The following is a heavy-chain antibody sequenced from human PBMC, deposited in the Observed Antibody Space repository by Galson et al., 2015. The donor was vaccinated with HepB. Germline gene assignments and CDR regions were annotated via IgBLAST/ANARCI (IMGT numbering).Heavy chain of an antibody. CDR2: ISVYNGIT. V-gene: IGHV1-18*01. D-gene: IGHD1-14*01. J-gene: IGHJ5*02. Sequence: SVKVSCKASGYSFTTYGLSWVRQAPGQGLEYMGWISVYNGITNYAQKLHDRVTMTTDTSTNTAYLGLRSLTSDDTAVYYCARDPEEGFDPWGQGTLVIVSS. CDR1: GYSFTTYG. CDR3: ARDPEEGFDP.